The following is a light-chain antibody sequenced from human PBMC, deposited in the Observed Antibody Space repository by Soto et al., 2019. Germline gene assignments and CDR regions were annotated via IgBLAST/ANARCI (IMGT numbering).Light chain of an antibody. J-gene: IGKJ5*01. Sequence: IVMTQSPATLSVSPGERATLSCRASQSVSSNLAWYQQKPGQAPRLLIYGASTRATGIPARFSGSGSGTAFTLTISSLQSEDFAVYYCKQYNNWPPITFGQGKRLEIX. CDR1: QSVSSN. CDR3: KQYNNWPPIT. V-gene: IGKV3-15*01. CDR2: GAS.